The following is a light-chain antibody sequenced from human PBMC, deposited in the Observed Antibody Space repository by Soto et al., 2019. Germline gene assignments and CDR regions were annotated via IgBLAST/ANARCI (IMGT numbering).Light chain of an antibody. CDR3: QQYNNWPPSII. Sequence: EIVLTQTPGTLSFASGERATLSCRASQSVSSSYLAWYQQRPGQAPRLLIYGASTRATDTPVRFRGSGSGTEFTLTISSLQSEDFAVYYCQQYNNWPPSIIFGQGTRLEIK. J-gene: IGKJ5*01. CDR2: GAS. CDR1: QSVSSSY. V-gene: IGKV3-15*01.